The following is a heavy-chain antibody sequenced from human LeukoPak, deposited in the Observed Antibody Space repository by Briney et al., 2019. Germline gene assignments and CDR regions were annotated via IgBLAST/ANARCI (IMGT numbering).Heavy chain of an antibody. CDR1: GFTFSDYY. J-gene: IGHJ4*02. Sequence: GGSLRLSCAASGFTFSDYYMSWIRQAPGKGLEWVSYISSSGSTIYYADSVKGRFTISRDNAKNLLYLQMNSLRAEDTAVYYFARAAGNYGSGGFPYYFDYWGQGTLVTVSS. CDR3: ARAAGNYGSGGFPYYFDY. D-gene: IGHD3-10*01. V-gene: IGHV3-11*01. CDR2: ISSSGSTI.